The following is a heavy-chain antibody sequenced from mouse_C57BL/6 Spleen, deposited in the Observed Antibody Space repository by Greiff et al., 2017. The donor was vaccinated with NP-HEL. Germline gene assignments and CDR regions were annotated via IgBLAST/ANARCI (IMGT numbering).Heavy chain of an antibody. Sequence: DVMLVESGGGLVQPGGSLKLSCAASGFTFSDYYMYWVRQTPEKRLEWVAYISNGGGSTYYPDTVKGRFTISRDNAKNTLYLQMSRLKSEDTAMYYCARPTLNWYFDVWGTGTTVTVSS. CDR3: ARPTLNWYFDV. J-gene: IGHJ1*03. CDR2: ISNGGGST. CDR1: GFTFSDYY. V-gene: IGHV5-12*01.